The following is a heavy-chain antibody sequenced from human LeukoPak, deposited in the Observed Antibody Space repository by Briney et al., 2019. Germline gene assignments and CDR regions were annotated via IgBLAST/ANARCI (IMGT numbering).Heavy chain of an antibody. CDR2: IYYSGST. CDR1: GGSISSGDYY. CDR3: AAVCSSTSCFSSNWFDP. J-gene: IGHJ5*02. V-gene: IGHV4-30-4*08. Sequence: SETLSLTCTVSGGSISSGDYYWSWIRQPPGKGLEWIGYIYYSGSTYYNPSLKSRVTISVDTSKTQFSLKLRSVTAADTAVYYCAAVCSSTSCFSSNWFDPWGQGTLVTVSS. D-gene: IGHD2-2*01.